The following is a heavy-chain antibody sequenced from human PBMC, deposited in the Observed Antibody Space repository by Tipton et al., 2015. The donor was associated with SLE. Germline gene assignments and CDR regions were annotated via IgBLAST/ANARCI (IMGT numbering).Heavy chain of an antibody. D-gene: IGHD5-12*01. CDR2: IFSGEST. Sequence: GSLRLSCAASGFTVNTYYMTWVRQAPGKGLEWVSVIFSGESTYYAGSVEGRFTISRDDSKNTIYLQMDNLRAEDTAVYYCAKGLMVATNDAFDMWGQGTMVTVSS. J-gene: IGHJ3*02. V-gene: IGHV3-53*01. CDR1: GFTVNTYY. CDR3: AKGLMVATNDAFDM.